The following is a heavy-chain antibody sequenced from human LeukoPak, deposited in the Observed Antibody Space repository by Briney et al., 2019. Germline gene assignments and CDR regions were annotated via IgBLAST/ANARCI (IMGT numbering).Heavy chain of an antibody. V-gene: IGHV3-30*02. CDR3: AKIGLGSSSWWYFDY. CDR2: IRFDGIDK. J-gene: IGHJ4*02. Sequence: GGSLRLSCAASGFTFSTYGIHWVRQAPGKGLEWVALIRFDGIDKFYADSVKGRFTVSRDNSKNTVHLQMSSLRAEDTAVYYCAKIGLGSSSWWYFDYWGQGALVTVSS. D-gene: IGHD6-13*01. CDR1: GFTFSTYG.